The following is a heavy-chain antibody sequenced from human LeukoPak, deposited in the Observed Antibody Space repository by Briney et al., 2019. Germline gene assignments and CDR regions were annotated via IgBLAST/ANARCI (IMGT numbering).Heavy chain of an antibody. CDR3: ARSPGAVNWFDP. V-gene: IGHV1-8*03. CDR2: MNPNSGNT. CDR1: GGTFSSYT. Sequence: ASVKVSCKASGGTFSSYTISWVRQAPGQGLEWMGWMNPNSGNTGYAQKFQGRVTITRNTSISTAYMELSSLRSEDTAVYYCARSPGAVNWFDPWGQGTLVTVSS. D-gene: IGHD3-10*01. J-gene: IGHJ5*02.